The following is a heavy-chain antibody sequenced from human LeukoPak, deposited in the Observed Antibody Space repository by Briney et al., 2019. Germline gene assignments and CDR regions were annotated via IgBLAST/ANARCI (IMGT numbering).Heavy chain of an antibody. CDR2: ISYDGSNK. CDR1: GFTFSSYA. V-gene: IGHV3-30-3*01. Sequence: GGSLRLSCAASGFTFSSYAMHWVRQAPGKGLEWVAVISYDGSNKYYADSVKGRFTISRDNSKNTLYLQVNSLRAEDTAVYYCARGQRITGTGTYDYWGQGTLVTVSS. J-gene: IGHJ4*02. D-gene: IGHD1-7*01. CDR3: ARGQRITGTGTYDY.